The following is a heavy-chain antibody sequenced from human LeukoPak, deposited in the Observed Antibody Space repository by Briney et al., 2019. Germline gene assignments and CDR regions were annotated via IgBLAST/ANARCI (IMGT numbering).Heavy chain of an antibody. V-gene: IGHV3-7*03. CDR2: INQNGGVK. Sequence: GGSLRLSCAASGFPFSSYGMHWVRQAPGKGLEWVATINQNGGVKYYVDSVKGRFTISRDNAKTSLFLQMNSLRIDDTAMYYCTRTVNSASDFWGQGTLVTVSS. CDR3: TRTVNSASDF. J-gene: IGHJ4*02. D-gene: IGHD4-23*01. CDR1: GFPFSSYG.